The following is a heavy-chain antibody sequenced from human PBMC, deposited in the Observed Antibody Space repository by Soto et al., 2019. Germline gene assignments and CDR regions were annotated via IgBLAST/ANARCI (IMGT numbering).Heavy chain of an antibody. Sequence: QVQLQQWGAGLLKPSETLSLTCAVTGGSFTGYYWSWVRQPPGKGLEWIGEIKDGGSTNYSPSLRSRVTISAATSKQQFSLKVTSVTAADTGVYYCARGQEGVVATHWDQGTLVTVSS. CDR1: GGSFTGYY. D-gene: IGHD2-15*01. J-gene: IGHJ4*02. V-gene: IGHV4-34*01. CDR2: IKDGGST. CDR3: ARGQEGVVATH.